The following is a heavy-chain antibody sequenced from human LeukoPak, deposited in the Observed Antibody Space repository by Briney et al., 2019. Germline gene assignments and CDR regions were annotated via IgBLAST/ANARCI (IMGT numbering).Heavy chain of an antibody. CDR1: GYGFTSYW. CDR2: IYPGDSDT. J-gene: IGHJ4*02. CDR3: ARSYYYFDY. V-gene: IGHV5-51*01. Sequence: GASLQTSSKGSGYGFTSYWIGWVRQMPGTGLEWMGIIYPGDSDTRYSSSFQGQVTISADKSISTAYLQWSSLKASDTAMYYFARSYYYFDYWGQGTLVTVSS. D-gene: IGHD1-26*01.